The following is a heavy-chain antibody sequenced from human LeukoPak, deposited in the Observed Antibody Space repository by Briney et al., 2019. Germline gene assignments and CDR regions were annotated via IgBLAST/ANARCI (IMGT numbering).Heavy chain of an antibody. CDR3: ARVRSYSGSYWFDY. CDR2: INPNSGGT. CDR1: GYTFTGYY. J-gene: IGHJ4*02. Sequence: ASVKVSCKASGYTFTGYYMHWVRQAPGQGLEWMGWINPNSGGTNYAQKFQGRVTMTRDTSISTAYMELSRLRSDDTAVYYCARVRSYSGSYWFDYWGQGTLVTVSS. D-gene: IGHD1-26*01. V-gene: IGHV1-2*02.